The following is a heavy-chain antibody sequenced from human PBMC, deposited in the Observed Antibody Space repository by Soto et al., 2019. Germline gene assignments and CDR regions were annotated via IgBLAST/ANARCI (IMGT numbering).Heavy chain of an antibody. CDR3: GRHRRETGTYAQPLDS. CDR2: IYYSELT. V-gene: IGHV4-39*01. CDR1: GDSVSSFGSY. J-gene: IGHJ4*02. Sequence: PSETLSLTCIVSGDSVSSFGSYWTWIRQRPGKGLEWIGYIYYSELTDYNPSLRSRVTISVDTSKSQFFLDLTSVTAADTAIYYCGRHRRETGTYAQPLDSWGQGTLVTVSS. D-gene: IGHD1-1*01.